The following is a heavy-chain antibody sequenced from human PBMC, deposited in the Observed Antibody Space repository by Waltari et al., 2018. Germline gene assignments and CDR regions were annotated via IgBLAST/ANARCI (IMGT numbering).Heavy chain of an antibody. CDR1: GFSFSSYW. CDR2: INHDGSGK. Sequence: EVQLVESGGGLVQPGGSLRLSCATSGFSFSSYWMSLVRQAPGKGLEWLANINHDGSGKFFLGSVKGRFTISRDNAKKSVYLQMNSLTGEDTAVYYCATSLDAAGNDWGQGTLVTVSS. V-gene: IGHV3-7*01. CDR3: ATSLDAAGND. D-gene: IGHD5-18*01. J-gene: IGHJ4*02.